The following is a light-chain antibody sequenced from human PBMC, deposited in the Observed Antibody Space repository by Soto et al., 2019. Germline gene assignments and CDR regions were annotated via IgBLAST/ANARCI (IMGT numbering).Light chain of an antibody. Sequence: QSALTQPPSVSGAPGQRVTISCTGSSSNNGAGYDVHWYQQLPGTAHKLLNYGKSNRPSGVPDRFTGSKSGTSASLAITGLQAEDEADYYCQSYDSSLSGYGFGTGTKVTVL. V-gene: IGLV1-40*01. CDR1: SSNNGAGYD. CDR3: QSYDSSLSGYG. J-gene: IGLJ1*01. CDR2: GKS.